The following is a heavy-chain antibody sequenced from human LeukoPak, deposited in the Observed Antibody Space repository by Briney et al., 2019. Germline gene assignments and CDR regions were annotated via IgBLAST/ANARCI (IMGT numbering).Heavy chain of an antibody. Sequence: GGSLRLSCAASGFSFSSYEMNWVRQAPGKGLEWVSSISSTSIYIYYADSVRGRFTISRDNAENSLYLQINSLGVEDTAVYSCARVAAGAEAHTLHYHYMDVWGKGTTVTVSS. CDR3: ARVAAGAEAHTLHYHYMDV. CDR1: GFSFSSYE. D-gene: IGHD6-13*01. CDR2: ISSTSIYI. V-gene: IGHV3-21*01. J-gene: IGHJ6*03.